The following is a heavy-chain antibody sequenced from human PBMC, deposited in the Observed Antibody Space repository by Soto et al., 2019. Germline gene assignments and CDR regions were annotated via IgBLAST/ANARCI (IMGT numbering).Heavy chain of an antibody. V-gene: IGHV4-59*01. CDR3: ARATVQRHFDS. CDR2: IYYTGST. J-gene: IGHJ4*02. CDR1: GGSISNKY. Sequence: SETLSLTXTVSGGSISNKYWTWIRQPPGKGLEWIGSIYYTGSTTYHPSLTSRVAISLDTSMQQFSLRLNSVTAADTAVYYCARATVQRHFDSWGQGTLVTVSS. D-gene: IGHD4-4*01.